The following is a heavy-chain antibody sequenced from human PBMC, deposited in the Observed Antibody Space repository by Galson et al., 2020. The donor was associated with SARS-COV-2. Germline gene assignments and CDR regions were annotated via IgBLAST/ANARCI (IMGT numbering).Heavy chain of an antibody. Sequence: ASVTVSCKASGYTFTGYYMHWVRQAPGQGLECMGWINPNSGGTNYAQKFQGRVTMTRDTSISTAYMELSRLRSDDTAVYYCARDPSGYCSGGFCYPHFFDYWGQGTLVTVSS. CDR3: ARDPSGYCSGGFCYPHFFDY. D-gene: IGHD2-15*01. CDR2: INPNSGGT. J-gene: IGHJ4*02. V-gene: IGHV1-2*02. CDR1: GYTFTGYY.